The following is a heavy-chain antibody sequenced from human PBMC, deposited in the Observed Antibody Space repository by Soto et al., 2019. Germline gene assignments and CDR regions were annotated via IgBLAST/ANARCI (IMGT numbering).Heavy chain of an antibody. J-gene: IGHJ4*02. D-gene: IGHD6-19*01. CDR2: IYPGDSDT. CDR1: GYSFTSYW. CDR3: ARMFDTSGWYDY. Sequence: GESLKISCKGSGYSFTSYWIGWVRQMPGKGLERMGIIYPGDSDTRYSPSFQGQVTISADKSITTTYLQWSSLKASDTAIYYCARMFDTSGWYDYWGQGTLVTVSS. V-gene: IGHV5-51*01.